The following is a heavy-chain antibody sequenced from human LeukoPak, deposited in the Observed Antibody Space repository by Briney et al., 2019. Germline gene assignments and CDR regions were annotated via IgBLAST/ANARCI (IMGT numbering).Heavy chain of an antibody. CDR1: GFTFNNYW. Sequence: GGSLRLSCAASGFTFNNYWMTWVRQTPQKGLEWVANIKQDGSEKYYVDSVKGRFTISRDNAKNSLYLQMHSLRAEDSAVNHCAREMGIAVLDYWGQGTLVAVSS. V-gene: IGHV3-7*01. D-gene: IGHD6-19*01. CDR3: AREMGIAVLDY. CDR2: IKQDGSEK. J-gene: IGHJ4*02.